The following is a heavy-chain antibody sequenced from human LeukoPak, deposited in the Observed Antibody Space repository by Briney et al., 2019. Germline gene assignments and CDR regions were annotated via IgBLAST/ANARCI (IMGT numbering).Heavy chain of an antibody. Sequence: GGSLRLSCAASGFTFSSYGMSWVRQAPGKGLEWVSAITGSGGYTYYADSVKGRFTISRDNSKNTLYVQMNSLRAEDTAVYYCAELGITMIGGVWGKGTTVTISS. J-gene: IGHJ6*04. D-gene: IGHD3-10*02. V-gene: IGHV3-23*01. CDR3: AELGITMIGGV. CDR1: GFTFSSYG. CDR2: ITGSGGYT.